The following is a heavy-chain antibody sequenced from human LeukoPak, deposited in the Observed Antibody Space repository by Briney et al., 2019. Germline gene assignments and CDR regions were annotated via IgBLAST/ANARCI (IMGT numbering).Heavy chain of an antibody. CDR1: GFTFSSYG. V-gene: IGHV3-23*01. J-gene: IGHJ6*04. CDR3: AKAGPYSSGWHGLDV. D-gene: IGHD6-19*01. CDR2: ISGSGGST. Sequence: GGSLRLSCAASGFTFSSYGMSWVRQAPGKGLEWVSAISGSGGSTYYADSVKGRFTISRDNSKNTLYLQMNSLRAEDTAVYYCAKAGPYSSGWHGLDVWGKGTTVTTSS.